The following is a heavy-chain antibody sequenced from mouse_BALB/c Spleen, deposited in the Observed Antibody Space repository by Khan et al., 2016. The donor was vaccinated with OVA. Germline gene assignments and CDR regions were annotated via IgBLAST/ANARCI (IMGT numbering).Heavy chain of an antibody. Sequence: QVQLKQSGPGLVAPSQSLSITCTVSGFSLTSYGVHWVRQPPGKGLEWLGVIWAGGSTNYNSALMSRLSISKNNSKSQVFLKMNRLQTDYTAMYYCARREDIWGQGTTLTVSS. CDR1: GFSLTSYG. J-gene: IGHJ2*01. V-gene: IGHV2-9*02. D-gene: IGHD1-3*01. CDR3: ARREDI. CDR2: IWAGGST.